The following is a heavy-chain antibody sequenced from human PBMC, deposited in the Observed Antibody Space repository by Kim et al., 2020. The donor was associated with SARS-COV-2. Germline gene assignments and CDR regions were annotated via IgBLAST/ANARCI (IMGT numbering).Heavy chain of an antibody. CDR2: SRNKANSYTT. Sequence: GGSLRLSCAASGFTFSDHFMDWVRQASGKGLEWVGRSRNKANSYTTEYAASVKGRFTISRDDSKNSVYLQMDSLKTEDTAVYYCARGEVNNWNDVNWGQGTLVTVSS. D-gene: IGHD1-20*01. CDR1: GFTFSDHF. J-gene: IGHJ4*02. V-gene: IGHV3-72*01. CDR3: ARGEVNNWNDVN.